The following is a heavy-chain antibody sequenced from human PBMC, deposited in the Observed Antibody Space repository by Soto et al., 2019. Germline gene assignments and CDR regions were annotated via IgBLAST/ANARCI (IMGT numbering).Heavy chain of an antibody. Sequence: SDTLSLTCTVSGGSISSSSYYWGWIRQPPGKGLEWIGSIYYSGSTYYNPSLKSRVTISVDTSKNQFSLKLSSVTAADTAVYYCARRGSGSYHDYWGQGTLVTVSS. CDR1: GGSISSSSYY. J-gene: IGHJ4*02. CDR2: IYYSGST. D-gene: IGHD3-10*01. V-gene: IGHV4-39*01. CDR3: ARRGSGSYHDY.